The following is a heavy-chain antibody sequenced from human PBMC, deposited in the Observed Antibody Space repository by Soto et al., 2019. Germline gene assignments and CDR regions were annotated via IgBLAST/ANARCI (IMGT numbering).Heavy chain of an antibody. Sequence: GGSLRLSCGASGLTFRSYAMSWVRQAPGKGLEWVSAISGSGGSTYYADSVKGRFTISRDNSKNTLYLQMNSLRAEDTAVYYCAKVNGVPVTTFYYGMDVWGQGTTVTVSS. V-gene: IGHV3-23*01. J-gene: IGHJ6*02. CDR1: GLTFRSYA. CDR3: AKVNGVPVTTFYYGMDV. D-gene: IGHD4-17*01. CDR2: ISGSGGST.